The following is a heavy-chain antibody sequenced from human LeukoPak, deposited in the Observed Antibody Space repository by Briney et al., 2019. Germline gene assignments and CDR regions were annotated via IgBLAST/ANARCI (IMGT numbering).Heavy chain of an antibody. V-gene: IGHV4-30-2*01. J-gene: IGHJ6*03. CDR2: IYHSGST. D-gene: IGHD1-1*01. Sequence: TLSLTCTVSGGSISSGGYYWSWIRQPPGKGLEWIGYIYHSGSTYYNPSLKSRVTISVDRSKNQFSLKLSSVTAADTAVYYCARDSLQLERPPYYYYMDVWGKGTTVTVSS. CDR1: GGSISSGGYY. CDR3: ARDSLQLERPPYYYYMDV.